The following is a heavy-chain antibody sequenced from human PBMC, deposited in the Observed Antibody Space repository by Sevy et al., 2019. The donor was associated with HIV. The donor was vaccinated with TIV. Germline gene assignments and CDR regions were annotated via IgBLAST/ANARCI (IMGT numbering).Heavy chain of an antibody. Sequence: SETLSLTCTVSSASFSAYYWSWIRQPAGKGLEWIGRDSTSGSSNYNPTLKSRVTMSLDTSKNHFSLKLSSVTAADTAIYYCARDDLLVGGGSNWFDPWGQGALVTVSS. CDR3: ARDDLLVGGGSNWFDP. D-gene: IGHD3-10*01. CDR2: DSTSGSS. CDR1: SASFSAYY. J-gene: IGHJ5*02. V-gene: IGHV4-4*07.